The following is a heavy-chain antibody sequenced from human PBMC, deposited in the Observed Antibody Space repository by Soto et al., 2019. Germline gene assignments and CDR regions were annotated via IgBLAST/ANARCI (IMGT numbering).Heavy chain of an antibody. CDR1: GYTFSSFG. CDR2: ISAYNGNT. J-gene: IGHJ6*02. V-gene: IGHV1-18*01. CDR3: ARDGSGYYYYYYGMDV. Sequence: QVQLVQSGAEVKKPGASVKVPCKASGYTFSSFGISWVRQAPGQGLEWMGWISAYNGNTNYAQNLQGRVTMTTDTSTGTAYMEVRSLTSDDTAVYYCARDGSGYYYYYYGMDVWGQGTTVTVSS. D-gene: IGHD3-22*01.